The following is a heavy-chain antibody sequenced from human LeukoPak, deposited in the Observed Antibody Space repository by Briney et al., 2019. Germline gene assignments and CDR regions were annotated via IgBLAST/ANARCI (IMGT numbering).Heavy chain of an antibody. CDR1: GSTFSSYA. V-gene: IGHV3-23*01. CDR3: AKDLMWRPTVTGRY. D-gene: IGHD4-17*01. J-gene: IGHJ4*02. Sequence: GGSLRLSCAASGSTFSSYAMSWVRQAPGKGLEWVSAISGSGGSTYYADSVKGRFTISRDNSKNTLYLQMNSLRAGDTAVYYCAKDLMWRPTVTGRYWGQGTLVTVSS. CDR2: ISGSGGST.